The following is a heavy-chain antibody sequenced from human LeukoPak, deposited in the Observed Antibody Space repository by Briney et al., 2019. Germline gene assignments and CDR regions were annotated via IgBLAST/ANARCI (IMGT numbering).Heavy chain of an antibody. CDR2: ISYDGSNK. CDR3: ARDRYFDWPDAFDI. V-gene: IGHV3-30-3*01. J-gene: IGHJ3*02. D-gene: IGHD3-9*01. CDR1: GFTFSSYA. Sequence: GGSLRLSCAASGFTFSSYAMHWVRQAPGKGLEWVAVISYDGSNKYYADSVKGRFTISRDNAKNSLYLQMNSLRAEDTAVYYCARDRYFDWPDAFDIWGQGTMVTVSS.